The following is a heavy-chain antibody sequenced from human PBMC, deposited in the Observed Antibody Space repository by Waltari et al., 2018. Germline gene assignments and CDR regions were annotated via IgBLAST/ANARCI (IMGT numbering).Heavy chain of an antibody. CDR1: VFTFSSYS. CDR2: INSRSNSI. J-gene: IGHJ3*02. V-gene: IGHV3-48*04. CDR3: EREGKGVSDAFDI. D-gene: IGHD3-10*01. Sequence: EVQLVESGGGLVQPGGSLRLSCAASVFTFSSYSINWVRQAPGKGLEWISYINSRSNSIYYADSVKGRFTISRDNAKNSVYLQMNSLRGEDTAVYYCEREGKGVSDAFDIWGQGTMVTVSS.